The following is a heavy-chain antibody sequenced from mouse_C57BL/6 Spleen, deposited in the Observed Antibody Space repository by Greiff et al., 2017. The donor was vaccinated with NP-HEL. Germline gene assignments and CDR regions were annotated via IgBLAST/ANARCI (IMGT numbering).Heavy chain of an antibody. V-gene: IGHV14-4*01. D-gene: IGHD2-3*01. CDR3: TTFDGYYGGYFDY. CDR1: GFNIKDDY. J-gene: IGHJ2*01. Sequence: EVKLEESGAELVRPGASVKLSCTASGFNIKDDYMHWVKQRPEQGLEWIGWIDPENGDTEYASKFQGKATITADTSSNTAYLQLSSLTSEDTAVYYCTTFDGYYGGYFDYWGQGTTLTVSS. CDR2: IDPENGDT.